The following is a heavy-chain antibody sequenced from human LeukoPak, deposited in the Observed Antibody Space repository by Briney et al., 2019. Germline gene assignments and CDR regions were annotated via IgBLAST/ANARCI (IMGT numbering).Heavy chain of an antibody. CDR2: ISSSGSTI. D-gene: IGHD3-10*01. CDR1: GFTFSDYY. V-gene: IGHV3-11*01. Sequence: PGGSLRLSCAASGFTFSDYYMSWIHQAPGKGLEWVSYISSSGSTIYYADSVKGRFTISRDNAKNSLYLQMNSLRAEDTAVYYCARVLSGRGSLYDYYYYMDVWGKGTTVTISS. J-gene: IGHJ6*03. CDR3: ARVLSGRGSLYDYYYYMDV.